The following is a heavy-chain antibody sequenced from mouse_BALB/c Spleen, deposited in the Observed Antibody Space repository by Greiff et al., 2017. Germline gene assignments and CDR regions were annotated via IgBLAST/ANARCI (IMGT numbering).Heavy chain of an antibody. CDR1: GYSITSDYA. CDR3: ARSLSDY. CDR2: ISYSGST. J-gene: IGHJ2*01. V-gene: IGHV3-2*02. Sequence: DVKLQESGPGLVKPSQSLFLTCTVTGYSITSDYAWNWIRQFPGNKLEWMGYISYSGSTSYNPSLKSRISITRDTSKNQFFLQLNSVTTEDTATYYCARSLSDYWGQGTTLTVSS.